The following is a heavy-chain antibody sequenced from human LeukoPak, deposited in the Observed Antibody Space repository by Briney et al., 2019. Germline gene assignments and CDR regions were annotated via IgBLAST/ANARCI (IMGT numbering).Heavy chain of an antibody. J-gene: IGHJ4*02. D-gene: IGHD3-22*01. CDR3: ARARNNYDSSGFSALDY. V-gene: IGHV3-74*01. Sequence: GGSLRLSCVASGFAFNSYWMHWVRQAPGKGLVWVSRIDTDGSDTTHADSVKGRFTISRDNSQSTLYLQMNSLRAEDTAVYYCARARNNYDSSGFSALDYWGQGTLVTVSS. CDR1: GFAFNSYW. CDR2: IDTDGSDT.